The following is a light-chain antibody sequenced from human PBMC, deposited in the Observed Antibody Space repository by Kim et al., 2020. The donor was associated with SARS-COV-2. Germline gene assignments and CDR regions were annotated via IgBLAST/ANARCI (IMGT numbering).Light chain of an antibody. Sequence: QRVTICCTGSSSNIGAGYDVHWYQQLPGTAPKPLIYGNSNRPSGVPDRFSGSKSGTSASLAITGLQAEDEADYYCQSYDSSLSGWVFGGGTQLTVL. CDR1: SSNIGAGYD. CDR3: QSYDSSLSGWV. CDR2: GNS. J-gene: IGLJ3*02. V-gene: IGLV1-40*01.